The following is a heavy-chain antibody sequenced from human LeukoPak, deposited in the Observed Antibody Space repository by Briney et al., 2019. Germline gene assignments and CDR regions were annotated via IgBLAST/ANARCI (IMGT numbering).Heavy chain of an antibody. J-gene: IGHJ4*02. D-gene: IGHD3-22*01. CDR1: GFTFSGYG. CDR2: ISYDGSNK. V-gene: IGHV3-30*18. Sequence: GGPLRLSCAASGFTFSGYGMHWVRQAPGKGLVWVAVISYDGSNKYYADSVKGRFTISRDNSKNTLYLQMNSLRAEDTAVYYCAKQRGVDYYDSNGYFDYWGLGTLVTVSS. CDR3: AKQRGVDYYDSNGYFDY.